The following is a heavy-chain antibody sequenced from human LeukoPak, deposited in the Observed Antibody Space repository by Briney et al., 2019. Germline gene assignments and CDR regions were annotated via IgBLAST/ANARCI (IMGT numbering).Heavy chain of an antibody. Sequence: GASVKVSCKASGYTFTGYYMHWVRQAPGQGLEWMGWINPNSGGTNYAQKFQGRVTMTRDTSISTAYMELNRLRSDDTAVYFCARDPLAAVDAFDIWGRGTMVTVSS. CDR1: GYTFTGYY. V-gene: IGHV1-2*02. CDR3: ARDPLAAVDAFDI. J-gene: IGHJ3*02. CDR2: INPNSGGT. D-gene: IGHD6-13*01.